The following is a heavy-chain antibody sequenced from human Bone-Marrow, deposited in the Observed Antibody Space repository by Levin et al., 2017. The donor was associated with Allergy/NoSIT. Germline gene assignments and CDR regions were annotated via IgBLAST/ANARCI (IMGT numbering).Heavy chain of an antibody. Sequence: GSLRLSCAASGFTFSTYAMSWVRQAPGKGLEWVSAVSNSGSNTYYADSVKGRFTISRDNSKNTLYLQMNSLRAEDTAVYYCAKVWFGESYFDCWGQGTLVTVSS. CDR3: AKVWFGESYFDC. J-gene: IGHJ4*02. CDR1: GFTFSTYA. D-gene: IGHD3-10*01. CDR2: VSNSGSNT. V-gene: IGHV3-23*01.